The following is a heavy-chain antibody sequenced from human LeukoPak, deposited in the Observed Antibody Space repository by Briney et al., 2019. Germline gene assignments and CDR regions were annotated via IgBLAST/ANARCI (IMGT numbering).Heavy chain of an antibody. CDR1: GFTFSNYG. J-gene: IGHJ4*02. D-gene: IGHD5-18*01. CDR2: ISYDGSNK. V-gene: IGHV3-30*18. CDR3: AKEAGYSYGFDY. Sequence: GGSLRLSCAASGFTFSNYGIPWVRQAPGKGLEWVAVISYDGSNKYYADSVKGRCTISRDKSKNTVYLQMNSLRAEDTAVYYCAKEAGYSYGFDYWGQGTLVSVSS.